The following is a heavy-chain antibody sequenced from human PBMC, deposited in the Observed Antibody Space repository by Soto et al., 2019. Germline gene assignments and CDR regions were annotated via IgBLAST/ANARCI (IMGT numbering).Heavy chain of an antibody. CDR2: ISGSGGST. V-gene: IGHV3-23*01. Sequence: EVQLLESGGGLVQPGGSLRLSCAASGFTFSSYAMSWVRQAPGKGLEWVSAISGSGGSTYYADSVKGRFTISRDNSKNTLYLQMNSLRAEDTAVYYCAKDGGKTYYDFWSGYFHYYYYGMDVWGQGTTVTVSS. J-gene: IGHJ6*02. D-gene: IGHD3-3*01. CDR3: AKDGGKTYYDFWSGYFHYYYYGMDV. CDR1: GFTFSSYA.